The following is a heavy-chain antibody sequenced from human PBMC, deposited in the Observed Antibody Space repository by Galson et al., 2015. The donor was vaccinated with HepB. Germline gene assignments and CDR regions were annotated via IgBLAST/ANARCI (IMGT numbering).Heavy chain of an antibody. Sequence: SLRLSCAASGFTFSSYAMSWVRQAPGKGLEWVSAISGSGGSTYYADSVKGRFTISRDDSRNTLYLQMNSLRVEDTAVYYCAKVIVDDSSAAGIDYWGQGTLVTVSS. CDR2: ISGSGGST. V-gene: IGHV3-23*01. J-gene: IGHJ4*02. CDR1: GFTFSSYA. CDR3: AKVIVDDSSAAGIDY. D-gene: IGHD2-15*01.